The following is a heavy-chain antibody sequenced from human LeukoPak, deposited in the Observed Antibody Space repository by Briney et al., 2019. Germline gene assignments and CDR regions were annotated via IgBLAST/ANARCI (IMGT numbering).Heavy chain of an antibody. CDR1: GYTFTGYY. CDR2: INPSGGST. D-gene: IGHD1-1*01. J-gene: IGHJ4*02. V-gene: IGHV1-46*01. CDR3: ARGRNDGYYFDD. Sequence: ASVRVSCKASGYTFTGYYMHWVRQAPGQGLEWMGIINPSGGSTSYAQKFQGRVTMTRDTSTSTVYMELSSLRSEDTAVYYCARGRNDGYYFDDWGQGTLVTVSS.